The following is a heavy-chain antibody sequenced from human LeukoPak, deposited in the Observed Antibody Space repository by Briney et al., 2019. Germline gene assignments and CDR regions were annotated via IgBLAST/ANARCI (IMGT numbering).Heavy chain of an antibody. D-gene: IGHD5-18*01. CDR3: ARDHRHTAMDY. Sequence: ASVKVSCKASGYTFTSYYMHWVRQAPGQGLEWMGIINPSGGSTSYAQKFQGRVTMTRDTSTSTVYMELSSPRSEDTAVYYCARDHRHTAMDYWGQGTLVTVSS. J-gene: IGHJ4*02. V-gene: IGHV1-46*01. CDR2: INPSGGST. CDR1: GYTFTSYY.